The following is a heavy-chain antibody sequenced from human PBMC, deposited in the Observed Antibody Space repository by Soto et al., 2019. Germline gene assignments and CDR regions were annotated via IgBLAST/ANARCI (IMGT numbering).Heavy chain of an antibody. CDR3: ARMGIAAAGNDY. Sequence: SETLSLTCAVYGGSFIGYYWSWIRQPPGKGLEWIGEINHSGSTNYNPSLKSRVTISVDTSKNQFSLKLSSVTAADTAVYYCARMGIAAAGNDYWGQGTLVTVSS. CDR2: INHSGST. D-gene: IGHD6-13*01. CDR1: GGSFIGYY. J-gene: IGHJ4*02. V-gene: IGHV4-34*01.